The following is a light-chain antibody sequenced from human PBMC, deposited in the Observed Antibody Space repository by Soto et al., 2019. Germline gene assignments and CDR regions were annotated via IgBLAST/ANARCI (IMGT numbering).Light chain of an antibody. CDR3: QQYDSDPFS. J-gene: IGKJ3*01. CDR2: AAS. CDR1: QGINNY. Sequence: DIQMTQSPSSLSASVGDRVTITCRASQGINNYLAWYQQKPGKVPKLLIYAASTLQSGVPSRFRGGGSGKEFTLSISRLQPEDDATCYWQQYDSDPFSFGHGPKVDI. V-gene: IGKV1-27*01.